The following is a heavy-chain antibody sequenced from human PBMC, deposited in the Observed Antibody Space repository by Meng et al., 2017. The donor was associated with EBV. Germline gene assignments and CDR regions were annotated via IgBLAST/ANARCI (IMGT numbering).Heavy chain of an antibody. V-gene: IGHV1-46*01. D-gene: IGHD2-21*01. J-gene: IGHJ4*02. Sequence: VVRVQSVAEGKKQRACVKVSCKASGYTFTMNDMHWVRQAPEQGLELMGIINPSGGSTSYAQKFQGRVTMTRDTSTSTVYMELSSLRSEDTAVYYCARDFCGGDCYLFDYWGQGTLVTVSS. CDR2: INPSGGST. CDR3: ARDFCGGDCYLFDY. CDR1: GYTFTMND.